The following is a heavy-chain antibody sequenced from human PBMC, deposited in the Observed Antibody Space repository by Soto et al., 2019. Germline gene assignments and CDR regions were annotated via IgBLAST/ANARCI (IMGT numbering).Heavy chain of an antibody. CDR1: GFSLSTSGVG. J-gene: IGHJ4*02. CDR2: IYWNDDK. D-gene: IGHD3-16*02. CDR3: ATRSGYYDYVWGSYRPLFDY. V-gene: IGHV2-5*01. Sequence: QITLKESGPTLVKPTQTLTLTCTFSGFSLSTSGVGVGWIRQPPGKALEWLALIYWNDDKRYSPSLKSRLTITKKTTKNQVVLTMTNMDPVDTATYYCATRSGYYDYVWGSYRPLFDYWGQGTLVTVSS.